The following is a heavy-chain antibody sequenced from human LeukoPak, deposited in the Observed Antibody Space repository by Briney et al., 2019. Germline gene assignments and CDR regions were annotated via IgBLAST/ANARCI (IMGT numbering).Heavy chain of an antibody. CDR3: ARDVYYDFWSGYSDY. Sequence: PGWSLRLSCAASGFTFSSYWMHWVRQAPGKGLVSVSRIKSDGRSTSYADSVQGRLTIARDNTKNTLYLTMNSLRDEDTAVYYCARDVYYDFWSGYSDYWGQGNLVTVSS. V-gene: IGHV3-74*01. CDR1: GFTFSSYW. CDR2: IKSDGRST. D-gene: IGHD3-3*01. J-gene: IGHJ4*02.